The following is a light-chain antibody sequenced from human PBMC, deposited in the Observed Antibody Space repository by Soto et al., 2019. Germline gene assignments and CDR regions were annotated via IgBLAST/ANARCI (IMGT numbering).Light chain of an antibody. CDR1: SSNTGAGHD. CDR3: QSYDSSLSAYVV. Sequence: QSVLTQPPSVSGAPGQRVTISCTASSSNTGAGHDVHWYQQLPGTAPKLLIYGNSNRPSRVPDRFSGSKSGTSASLAITGLQAEDEADYYCQSYDSSLSAYVVFGGGTKLTVL. V-gene: IGLV1-40*01. CDR2: GNS. J-gene: IGLJ2*01.